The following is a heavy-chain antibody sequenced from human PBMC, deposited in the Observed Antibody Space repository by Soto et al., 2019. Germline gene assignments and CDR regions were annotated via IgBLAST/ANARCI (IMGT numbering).Heavy chain of an antibody. J-gene: IGHJ4*02. V-gene: IGHV3-33*01. D-gene: IGHD3-22*01. CDR2: IWYDGSNK. CDR1: GFTFSSYG. Sequence: GGSLRLSCAAFGFTFSSYGMHWVRQAPGKGLEWVAVIWYDGSNKYYADSVKGRFTISRDNSKNTLYLQMNSLRAEDTAVYYCARFGPPGGRYYYDSSGYYDYWGQGTLVTVSS. CDR3: ARFGPPGGRYYYDSSGYYDY.